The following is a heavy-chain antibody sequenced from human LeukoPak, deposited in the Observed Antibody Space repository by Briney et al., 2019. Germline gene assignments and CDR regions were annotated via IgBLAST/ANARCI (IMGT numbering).Heavy chain of an antibody. D-gene: IGHD5-18*01. CDR2: INHSGST. CDR3: ARSGAMVDAFYI. V-gene: IGHV4-39*07. Sequence: KASETLSLTCTVSGVSISSSSYYWSWIRQPPGKGLEWIGEINHSGSTNYNPSLKSRVTISVDTSKNQFSLKLSSVTAADTAVYYCARSGAMVDAFYIWGQGTMVTVSS. J-gene: IGHJ3*02. CDR1: GVSISSSSYY.